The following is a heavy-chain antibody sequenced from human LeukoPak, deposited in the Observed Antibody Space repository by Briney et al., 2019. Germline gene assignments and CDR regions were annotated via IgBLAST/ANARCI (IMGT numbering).Heavy chain of an antibody. Sequence: SETLSLTCAVYGGSFSGYYWSWIRQPPGKGLEWIGEINHSGSTNYNPSLKSRVTISVDTSKNQFSLKLSSVTAADTAVYYCAGRQTYYYGSGSLNFDYWGQGTLVTVSS. V-gene: IGHV4-34*01. CDR3: AGRQTYYYGSGSLNFDY. CDR1: GGSFSGYY. D-gene: IGHD3-10*01. CDR2: INHSGST. J-gene: IGHJ4*02.